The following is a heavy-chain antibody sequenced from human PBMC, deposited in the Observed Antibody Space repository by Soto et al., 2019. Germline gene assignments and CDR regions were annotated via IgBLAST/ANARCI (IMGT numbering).Heavy chain of an antibody. Sequence: ASLKVSCKASGYTFASYAMHWVRQAPGQRLEWMGWINAGNGNTKYSQKFQGRVTITRDTSASTAYMELSSLRSEDTAVYYCARNSQYYDFWSGYYGWFDPWGQGPLVTVSS. CDR1: GYTFASYA. D-gene: IGHD3-3*01. V-gene: IGHV1-3*01. J-gene: IGHJ5*02. CDR3: ARNSQYYDFWSGYYGWFDP. CDR2: INAGNGNT.